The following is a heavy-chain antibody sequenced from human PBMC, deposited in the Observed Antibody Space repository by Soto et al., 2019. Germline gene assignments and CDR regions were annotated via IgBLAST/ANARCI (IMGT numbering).Heavy chain of an antibody. CDR2: ISYDGSNK. J-gene: IGHJ6*02. Sequence: GGSLRLSCAASGFTFSSYGMHWVRQAPGKGLEWVAVISYDGSNKYYADSVKGRLTLSRENSKNTLYLQMNSLGAEDTAVYYCAKLPPGIPGDSSGWYDYYGMDVWGQGTTVTVS. D-gene: IGHD6-19*01. V-gene: IGHV3-30*18. CDR3: AKLPPGIPGDSSGWYDYYGMDV. CDR1: GFTFSSYG.